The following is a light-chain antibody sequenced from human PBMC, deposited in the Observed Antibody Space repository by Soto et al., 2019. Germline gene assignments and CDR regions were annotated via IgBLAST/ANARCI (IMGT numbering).Light chain of an antibody. J-gene: IGKJ1*01. Sequence: DIQMTQTPATLSASVGDRVTITCRASQSISSYLAWYQQKPGKAPKLLIYRASSLESGVQSRFSGSGSGTEFTLTISSLQPDDFATYYCQQYNSYRTFGQGTKVDIK. CDR3: QQYNSYRT. CDR2: RAS. CDR1: QSISSY. V-gene: IGKV1-5*03.